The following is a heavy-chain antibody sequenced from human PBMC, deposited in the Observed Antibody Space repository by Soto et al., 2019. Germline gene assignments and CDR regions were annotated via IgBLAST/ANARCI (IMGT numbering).Heavy chain of an antibody. Sequence: QVQLVESGGGVVQPGRSLRLSCAASGFTFSSYAMHWVRRAPGKGLEWMAVMSYDGSNKYYADSVKGRFTISRDNSKNTLYLHMNSLRPGGTALYYCARDGGAYWGQGTLVIVSS. CDR1: GFTFSSYA. J-gene: IGHJ4*02. CDR3: ARDGGAY. V-gene: IGHV3-30-3*01. D-gene: IGHD3-16*01. CDR2: MSYDGSNK.